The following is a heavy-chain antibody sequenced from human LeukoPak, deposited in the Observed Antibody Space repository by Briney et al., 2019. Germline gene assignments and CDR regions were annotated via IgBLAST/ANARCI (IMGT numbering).Heavy chain of an antibody. CDR2: IYYSGST. V-gene: IGHV4-59*04. J-gene: IGHJ3*02. Sequence: PSETLSLTCTVSGGSISSYYWSWIRQPPGKGLEWIGIIYYSGSTYYNPSLKSRVTISVETSKNQVSLRLSSVTAADTAVYYCARQGAGGRAFDIWGQGTMVTVSS. CDR3: ARQGAGGRAFDI. D-gene: IGHD6-19*01. CDR1: GGSISSYY.